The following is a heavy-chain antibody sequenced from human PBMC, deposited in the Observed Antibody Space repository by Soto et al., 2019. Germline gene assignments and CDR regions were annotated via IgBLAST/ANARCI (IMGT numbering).Heavy chain of an antibody. CDR3: TRDPRLVDV. CDR2: INGGSSVI. Sequence: GGSLRLSCAGSGLSFSDFYMTWIRQAPGKGLEWISYINGGSSVIKYADSVQGRFIISRDNARNSLYLQMNSLGAEDTAIYYCTRDPRLVDVWVPGTTVTVSS. J-gene: IGHJ6*02. V-gene: IGHV3-11*06. D-gene: IGHD3-9*01. CDR1: GLSFSDFY.